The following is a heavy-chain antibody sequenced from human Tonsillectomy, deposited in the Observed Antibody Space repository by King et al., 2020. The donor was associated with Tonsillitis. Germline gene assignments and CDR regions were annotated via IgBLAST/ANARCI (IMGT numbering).Heavy chain of an antibody. Sequence: QLVQSGAEVKKPGESLKISCKGFGYTFTNYWIGWVRQMPGKGLEWMGIIYPGDSDTRYSPSFQGQVTISADKSINTVYLQWSSLKASDTAMYYCARFGTTLLRPYDAFDIWGQGRMVTVSS. V-gene: IGHV5-51*01. J-gene: IGHJ3*02. CDR1: GYTFTNYW. D-gene: IGHD1-26*01. CDR2: IYPGDSDT. CDR3: ARFGTTLLRPYDAFDI.